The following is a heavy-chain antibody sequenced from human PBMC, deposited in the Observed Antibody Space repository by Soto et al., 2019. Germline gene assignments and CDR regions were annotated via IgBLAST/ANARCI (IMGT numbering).Heavy chain of an antibody. CDR2: ISTSSTYI. CDR3: AREPELSY. CDR1: GFTFSDYN. J-gene: IGHJ4*02. Sequence: EVPLVESGGGLVKPGGSLRLSCAASGFTFSDYNMNWVRQAPGKGLEWVSSISTSSTYIYYEDSVKGRFTISRDNAKNSLYLQMNSLRAEDTAVYYCAREPELSYWGQGTLVTVSS. D-gene: IGHD2-15*01. V-gene: IGHV3-21*01.